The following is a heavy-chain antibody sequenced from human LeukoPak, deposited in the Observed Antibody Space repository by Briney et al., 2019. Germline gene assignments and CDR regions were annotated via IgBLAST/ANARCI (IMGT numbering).Heavy chain of an antibody. V-gene: IGHV7-4-1*02. Sequence: GASVTVSCKASGYTFTSHAMNWVRQAPGQGLEWMGWINTNTGNPTYAQGFTGRFVFSLDTSVSTAYLQISSLKAEDTAVYYCARVLQPSVYYDSSGYYHPERWFDPWGQGTLVTVSS. CDR1: GYTFTSHA. CDR2: INTNTGNP. D-gene: IGHD3-22*01. CDR3: ARVLQPSVYYDSSGYYHPERWFDP. J-gene: IGHJ5*02.